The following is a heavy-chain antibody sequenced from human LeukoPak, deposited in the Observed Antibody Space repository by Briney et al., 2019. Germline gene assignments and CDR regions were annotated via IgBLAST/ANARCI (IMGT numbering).Heavy chain of an antibody. J-gene: IGHJ4*02. Sequence: ASVKVSCKASGYTFTSYDINWVRQATGQGLEWMGWMNPNSGNTGYAQKFQGRVTITRNTSISTAYMELSSLRSEDTAVYYCARERRYGGSYLTNWGQGTLVTVSS. CDR3: ARERRYGGSYLTN. D-gene: IGHD1-26*01. CDR1: GYTFTSYD. V-gene: IGHV1-8*03. CDR2: MNPNSGNT.